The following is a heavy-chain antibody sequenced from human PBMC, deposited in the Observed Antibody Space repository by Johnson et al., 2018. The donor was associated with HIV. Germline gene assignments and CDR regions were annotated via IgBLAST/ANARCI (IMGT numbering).Heavy chain of an antibody. J-gene: IGHJ3*02. CDR2: IYRGGAT. Sequence: VQLVESGGGLLQPGGSLRLSCAASGFSVSASYMSWLHQAPGKALEWVSVIYRGGATYYVASVQGRFTISRDNSKNKLYLQMNSLRAEDTAVYYCAKLRSGSYAVDAFDIWGQGTVVTVSS. D-gene: IGHD1-26*01. V-gene: IGHV3-66*01. CDR1: GFSVSASY. CDR3: AKLRSGSYAVDAFDI.